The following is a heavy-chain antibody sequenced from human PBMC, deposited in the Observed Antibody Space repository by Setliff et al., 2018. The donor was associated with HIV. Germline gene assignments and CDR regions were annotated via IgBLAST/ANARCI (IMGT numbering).Heavy chain of an antibody. CDR2: ISAYNSNT. J-gene: IGHJ4*02. Sequence: ASVKVSCKASGYTFTSYGISWVRQAPGQGLEWMGWISAYNSNTNYAQKLQGRVTMTTDTSTSTAYMELRSLRSDDTAVYYCASHDYGDLWLSYWGQGTLVTVSS. CDR3: ASHDYGDLWLSY. V-gene: IGHV1-18*01. D-gene: IGHD4-17*01. CDR1: GYTFTSYG.